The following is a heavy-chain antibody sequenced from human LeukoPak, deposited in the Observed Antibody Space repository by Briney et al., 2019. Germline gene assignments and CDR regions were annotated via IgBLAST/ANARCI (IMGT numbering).Heavy chain of an antibody. CDR1: GYTFTRYY. Sequence: RASVKVSCKGSGYTFTRYYMTWVRPAPGQRVEGMGWINPNSGGTNYAQKFQGRVTMTRDTSISTAYMELSRLRSDDTAVYYCARDAAARPLDYWGQGTLVTVSS. D-gene: IGHD6-6*01. CDR2: INPNSGGT. V-gene: IGHV1-2*02. J-gene: IGHJ4*02. CDR3: ARDAAARPLDY.